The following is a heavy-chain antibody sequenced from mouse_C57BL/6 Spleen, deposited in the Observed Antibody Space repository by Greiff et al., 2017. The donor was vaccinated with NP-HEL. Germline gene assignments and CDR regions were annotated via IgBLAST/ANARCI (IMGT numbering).Heavy chain of an antibody. CDR3: ARRRTTVVAKAMDY. CDR1: GYTFTSYW. Sequence: QVQLQQPGAELVMPGASVKLSCKASGYTFTSYWMHWVKQRPGQGLEWIGEIDPSDSYTNYNQKFKGKSTLTVDKSSSTAYMQLSSLTSEDSAVYYCARRRTTVVAKAMDYWGQGTSVTVSS. V-gene: IGHV1-69*01. CDR2: IDPSDSYT. D-gene: IGHD1-1*01. J-gene: IGHJ4*01.